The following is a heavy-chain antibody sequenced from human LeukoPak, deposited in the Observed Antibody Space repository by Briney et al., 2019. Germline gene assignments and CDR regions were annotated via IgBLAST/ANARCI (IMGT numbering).Heavy chain of an antibody. J-gene: IGHJ4*02. CDR2: IYYSGST. D-gene: IGHD6-13*01. Sequence: SETLSLTCTVSGGSISSYYWSWIRQPPGKGLEWIGYIYYSGSTNYNPSLKSRVTISVDTSQKQFSLRLSSVTAADTAVYYCARGLYLTTRGGAAAGFLDYWGQGNLVTVSS. CDR3: ARGLYLTTRGGAAAGFLDY. V-gene: IGHV4-59*12. CDR1: GGSISSYY.